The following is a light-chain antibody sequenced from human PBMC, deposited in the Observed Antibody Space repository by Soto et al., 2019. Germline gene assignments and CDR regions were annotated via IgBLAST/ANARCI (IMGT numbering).Light chain of an antibody. J-gene: IGLJ2*01. Sequence: QSALTQPASVSGSPGQSITISCTGTSSDVGSYNLVSWYQQHPGKAPKLMIYEGSKRPSGVSNRFSGSKSGNTASLTISGLSAAGEAEYYCCSYAGSSTPHVVFGGGTKLTVL. CDR1: SSDVGSYNL. CDR2: EGS. V-gene: IGLV2-23*01. CDR3: CSYAGSSTPHVV.